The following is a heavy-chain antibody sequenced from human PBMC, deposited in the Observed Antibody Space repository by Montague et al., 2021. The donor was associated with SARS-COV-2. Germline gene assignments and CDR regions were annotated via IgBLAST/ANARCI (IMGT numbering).Heavy chain of an antibody. CDR2: IYHSGST. V-gene: IGHV4-4*02. J-gene: IGHJ6*02. D-gene: IGHD6-19*01. CDR3: ARVDSSGWFGYYYYGMDV. CDR1: GGSISSSNW. Sequence: SETLSLTCAVSGGSISSSNWWSWVRQPPGKGLEWIGEIYHSGSTKYNPSLRSRVTISVDKSKNQFSLELSSVTAADTAVYYCARVDSSGWFGYYYYGMDVWGQGTTVTVSS.